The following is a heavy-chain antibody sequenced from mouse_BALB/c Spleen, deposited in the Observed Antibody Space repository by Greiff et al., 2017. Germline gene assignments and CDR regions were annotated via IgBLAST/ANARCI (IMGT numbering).Heavy chain of an antibody. CDR2: IDPANGNT. CDR3: ARGNYRYDWFAY. V-gene: IGHV14-3*02. J-gene: IGHJ3*01. D-gene: IGHD2-14*01. Sequence: EVQLQQSGAELVKPGASVKLSCTASGFNIKDTYMHWVKQRPEQGLEWIGRIDPANGNTKYDPKFQGKATITADTSSNTAYLQLSSLTSEDTAGYYCARGNYRYDWFAYWGQGTLVTVSA. CDR1: GFNIKDTY.